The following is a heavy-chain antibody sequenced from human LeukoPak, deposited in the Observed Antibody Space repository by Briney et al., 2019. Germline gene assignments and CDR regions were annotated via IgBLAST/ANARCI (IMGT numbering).Heavy chain of an antibody. J-gene: IGHJ4*02. V-gene: IGHV1-24*01. CDR2: FEPEDGET. CDR3: ATTTQEMATITWFDY. Sequence: GASVKVSCKVSGSPLTELSMHWVRRAPGKGLEWMGGFEPEDGETIYAQKFQGRVTITEDTSTDTAYMELSSLRSEDTAVYYCATTTQEMATITWFDYWGQGTLVTVSS. CDR1: GSPLTELS. D-gene: IGHD5-24*01.